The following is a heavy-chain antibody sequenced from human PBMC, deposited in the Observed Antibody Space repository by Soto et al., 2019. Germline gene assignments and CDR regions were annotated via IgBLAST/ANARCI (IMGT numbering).Heavy chain of an antibody. D-gene: IGHD2-15*01. CDR2: ISYDGSNK. V-gene: IGHV3-30-3*01. Sequence: KGLEWVAVISYDGSNKYYADSVKGRFTISRDNSKNTLYLQMNSLRAEDTAVYYCARDIFPVVEVAATYYYYGMDVWGQGTTVTGSS. CDR3: ARDIFPVVEVAATYYYYGMDV. J-gene: IGHJ6*02.